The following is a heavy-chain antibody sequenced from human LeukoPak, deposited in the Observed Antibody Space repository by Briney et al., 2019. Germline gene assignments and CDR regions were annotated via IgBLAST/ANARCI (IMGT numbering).Heavy chain of an antibody. Sequence: KPSETLSLTCTVSGGSISSYYWSWIRQPPGKGLEWIGYIYYSGSTNYNPSLKSRVTISVDTSKNQFPLKLSSVTAADTAVYYCARSPGYGSGSYYMSRRDAFDIWGQGTMVTVSS. J-gene: IGHJ3*02. V-gene: IGHV4-59*01. D-gene: IGHD3-10*01. CDR2: IYYSGST. CDR3: ARSPGYGSGSYYMSRRDAFDI. CDR1: GGSISSYY.